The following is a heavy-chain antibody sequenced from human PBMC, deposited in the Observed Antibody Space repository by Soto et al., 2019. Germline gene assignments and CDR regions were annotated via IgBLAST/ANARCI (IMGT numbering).Heavy chain of an antibody. J-gene: IGHJ6*02. D-gene: IGHD3-10*01. CDR1: GFTFSSYS. Sequence: GSLRLSCAASGFTFSSYSMNWVRQAPGKGLEWVSSIGSSSSYIYYADSVKGRFTISRDNAKNSLYLQMNSLRAEDTAVYYCARGYGFGELLYPYYYYGMDVWGQGTTVTVSS. V-gene: IGHV3-21*01. CDR2: IGSSSSYI. CDR3: ARGYGFGELLYPYYYYGMDV.